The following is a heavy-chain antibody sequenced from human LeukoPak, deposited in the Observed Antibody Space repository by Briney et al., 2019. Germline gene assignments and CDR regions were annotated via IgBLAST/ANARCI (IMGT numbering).Heavy chain of an antibody. V-gene: IGHV4-59*01. Sequence: SETLSLTCTVSGGSISSYYWSWIRQPPGKGLEWIGYIYYSGSSNYNPSLKSRVTISVDTSKNQFSLKLSSVTAADTAVYYCARGVAVAGMGDDYYYYGMDVWGQGTTVTVSS. CDR2: IYYSGSS. D-gene: IGHD6-19*01. J-gene: IGHJ6*02. CDR1: GGSISSYY. CDR3: ARGVAVAGMGDDYYYYGMDV.